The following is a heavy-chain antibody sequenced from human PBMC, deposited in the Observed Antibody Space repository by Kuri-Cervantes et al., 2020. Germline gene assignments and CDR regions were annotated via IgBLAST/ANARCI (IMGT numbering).Heavy chain of an antibody. CDR2: IYTSGST. J-gene: IGHJ1*01. CDR1: GGSISSGSYY. Sequence: SETLSLTCTVSGGSISSGSYYWSWIRQPAGKGLEWIGRIYTSGSTNYNPSLKSRVTISVDTSKNQFSLNLSSVTAADTAVYYCARGAYDSSGYDFIEYFQHWGQGTLVTVSS. D-gene: IGHD3-22*01. V-gene: IGHV4-61*02. CDR3: ARGAYDSSGYDFIEYFQH.